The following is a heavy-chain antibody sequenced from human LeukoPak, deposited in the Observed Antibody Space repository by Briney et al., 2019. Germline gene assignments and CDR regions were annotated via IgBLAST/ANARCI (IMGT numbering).Heavy chain of an antibody. Sequence: SETLSLTCAVYGGSFSGYYWSWIRQPPGKGLEWIGEINHSGSTNYNPSLKSRVTISVDTSKNQFSLKLSSVTAADTAVYYCARRRYRGFDYWGQGTLVTVSS. V-gene: IGHV4-34*01. CDR1: GGSFSGYY. CDR2: INHSGST. J-gene: IGHJ4*02. D-gene: IGHD1-14*01. CDR3: ARRRYRGFDY.